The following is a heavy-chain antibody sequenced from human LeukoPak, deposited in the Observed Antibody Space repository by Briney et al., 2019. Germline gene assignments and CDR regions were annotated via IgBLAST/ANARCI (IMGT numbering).Heavy chain of an antibody. D-gene: IGHD3-10*01. J-gene: IGHJ4*02. CDR2: ISYDGSNK. CDR1: GFTFSSYG. V-gene: IGHV3-30*03. CDR3: ARGRGVSDY. Sequence: GGSLRLSCAASGFTFSSYGMHWVRQAPGKGLEWVAVISYDGSNKYYADSVKGRFTISRDNSKNTLYLQMNSLRAEGTAVYYCARGRGVSDYWGQGTLVTVSS.